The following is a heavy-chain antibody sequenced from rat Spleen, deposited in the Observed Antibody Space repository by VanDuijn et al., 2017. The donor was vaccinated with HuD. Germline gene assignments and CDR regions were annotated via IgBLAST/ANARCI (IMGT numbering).Heavy chain of an antibody. CDR2: ISYGDSSGHSST. CDR3: VRQETSGYSNWFTY. Sequence: EVQLVESGGGLVQPGRSLKLSCAASGFTFSDFGMAWVRQAPTKGLEWVTTISYGDSSGHSSTYYRDSVKGRFTISRDNADSTLYLQMDSLRSEDTATYYCVRQETSGYSNWFTYWGQGTLVTVSS. J-gene: IGHJ3*01. V-gene: IGHV5-29*01. D-gene: IGHD4-3*01. CDR1: GFTFSDFG.